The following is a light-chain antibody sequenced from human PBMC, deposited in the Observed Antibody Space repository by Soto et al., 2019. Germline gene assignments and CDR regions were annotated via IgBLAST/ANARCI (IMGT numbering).Light chain of an antibody. J-gene: IGKJ5*01. V-gene: IGKV3-15*01. CDR2: GAS. CDR3: QQHNQWPIT. CDR1: QSVSST. Sequence: EIVMTQSPATLSVSTGGRATLSCRASQSVSSTLAWYQQKPGQAPRLLIYGASTRATGFPARFSGSGSGTEFTLTINSLQSEDSAVYYCQQHNQWPITFGQGTRLEIK.